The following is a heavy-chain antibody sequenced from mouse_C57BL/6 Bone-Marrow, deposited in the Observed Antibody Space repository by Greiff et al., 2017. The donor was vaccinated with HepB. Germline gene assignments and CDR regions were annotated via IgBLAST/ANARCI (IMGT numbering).Heavy chain of an antibody. D-gene: IGHD2-3*01. V-gene: IGHV1-82*01. CDR2: IYPGDGDT. CDR1: GYAFSSSW. CDR3: ARSAIYDGYYGFAY. J-gene: IGHJ3*01. Sequence: VKLQESGPELVKPGASVKISCKASGYAFSSSWMNWVKQRPGKGLEWIGRIYPGDGDTNYNGKFKGKATLTADKSSSTAYMQLSSLTSEDSAVYFCARSAIYDGYYGFAYWGQGTLVTVSA.